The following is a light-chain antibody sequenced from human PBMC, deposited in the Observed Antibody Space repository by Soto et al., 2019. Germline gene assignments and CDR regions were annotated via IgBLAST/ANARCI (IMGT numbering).Light chain of an antibody. J-gene: IGLJ3*02. V-gene: IGLV2-14*01. CDR3: SSYTSRSTWV. CDR2: EVT. Sequence: QSALTQPASVSGSPGQSITISCTGTNSDVGYYNYVSWYQQHPGKAPKLMIYEVTNRPSGVSNRFSGSKSGNTASLTISGLQAEDEADYYCSSYTSRSTWVFGGGTKVTVL. CDR1: NSDVGYYNY.